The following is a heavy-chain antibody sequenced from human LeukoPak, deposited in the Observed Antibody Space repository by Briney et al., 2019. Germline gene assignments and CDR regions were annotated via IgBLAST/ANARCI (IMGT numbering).Heavy chain of an antibody. J-gene: IGHJ4*02. CDR3: ARVGSGFPDY. CDR1: GFTFSSYE. CDR2: ISSSGNTI. D-gene: IGHD2-15*01. V-gene: IGHV3-48*03. Sequence: GGSLRLSCAASGFTFSSYEMNWVRQAPGKGLEWVSYISSSGNTIYYADSVKGRFTISRDNAKNSLYLQMNSLRAEDTAVYYCARVGSGFPDYWGQGTLVTVSS.